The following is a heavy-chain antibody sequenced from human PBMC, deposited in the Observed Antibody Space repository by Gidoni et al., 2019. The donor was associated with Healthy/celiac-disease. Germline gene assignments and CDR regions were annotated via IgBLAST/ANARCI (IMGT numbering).Heavy chain of an antibody. Sequence: EVQLLESGGGLVQPGGSLRLSCAASGFTFSSYAMSWVRQAPGKGLEWVSAISGSGGSTYYADSVKGRFTISRDNSKNTLYLQMNSLRAEDTAVYYCAKVRVLRYFDWLPFFDYWGQGTLVTVSS. J-gene: IGHJ4*02. CDR3: AKVRVLRYFDWLPFFDY. CDR1: GFTFSSYA. V-gene: IGHV3-23*01. D-gene: IGHD3-9*01. CDR2: ISGSGGST.